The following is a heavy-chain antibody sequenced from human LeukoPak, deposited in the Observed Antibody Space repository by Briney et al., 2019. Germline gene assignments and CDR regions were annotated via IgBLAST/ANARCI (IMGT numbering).Heavy chain of an antibody. V-gene: IGHV3-30*02. CDR1: GFTFSNYG. CDR2: VRHNGDGR. D-gene: IGHD3-3*01. CDR3: AKPRAIFAVPYPMGGAFDL. Sequence: GGSLRLPCTASGFTFSNYGMHWVRQTPGKGLEWVAFVRHNGDGRYSVTSDSAKGRFTISRDNSKDTLYLQLNSLRPEDTGIYFCAKPRAIFAVPYPMGGAFDLWGQGTTVTVSS. J-gene: IGHJ3*01.